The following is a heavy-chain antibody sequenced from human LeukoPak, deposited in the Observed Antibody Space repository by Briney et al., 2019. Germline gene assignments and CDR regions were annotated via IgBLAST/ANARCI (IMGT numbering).Heavy chain of an antibody. CDR3: AKVPIAVAGNY. V-gene: IGHV3-30*18. D-gene: IGHD6-19*01. J-gene: IGHJ4*02. Sequence: PGGSLRLSCAASGFTFSSYGMHWVRQAPGKGLEWVAVISYDGSNKYYADSVKGRFTISRDNSKNTLYLQMNSLRAEDTAVYYCAKVPIAVAGNYWGQGTLVTVSS. CDR1: GFTFSSYG. CDR2: ISYDGSNK.